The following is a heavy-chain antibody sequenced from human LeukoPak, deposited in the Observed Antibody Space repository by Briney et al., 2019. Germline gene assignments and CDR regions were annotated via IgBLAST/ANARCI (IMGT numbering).Heavy chain of an antibody. J-gene: IGHJ4*02. CDR2: IKQDGSEK. Sequence: GGSLRLSCAASGFTFSSYWMNWVRQAPGKGLEWVANIKQDGSEKYYVDSVKGRFTISRDNAKNSLYLQMNSQRAEDTAVYYCARLARRDGYNFDYWGQGTLVTVSS. V-gene: IGHV3-7*01. CDR3: ARLARRDGYNFDY. D-gene: IGHD5-24*01. CDR1: GFTFSSYW.